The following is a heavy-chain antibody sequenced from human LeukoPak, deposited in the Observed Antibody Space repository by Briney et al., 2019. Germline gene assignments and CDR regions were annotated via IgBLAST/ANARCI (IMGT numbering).Heavy chain of an antibody. CDR2: INHSGST. V-gene: IGHV4-34*01. D-gene: IGHD3-3*01. J-gene: IGHJ6*03. CDR1: GGSFSGYY. Sequence: SETLSFTCAVYGGSFSGYYWSWIRQPPGKGLEWIGEINHSGSTNYNPSLKSRVTISVDTSKNQFSLKLSSVTAADTAVYYCARGRMYYDFWSGYYTTRQSYYYYMDVWGKGTTVTVSS. CDR3: ARGRMYYDFWSGYYTTRQSYYYYMDV.